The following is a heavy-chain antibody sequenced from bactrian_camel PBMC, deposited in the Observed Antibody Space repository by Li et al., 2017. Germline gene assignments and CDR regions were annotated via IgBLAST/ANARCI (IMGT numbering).Heavy chain of an antibody. CDR2: LLKSDILDT. J-gene: IGHJ4*01. Sequence: HVQLVESGGGSVQTGGSLRLSCEVSGYHYTRYCFAWFRQAPGKEREGAAYLLKSDILDTSYIDSVKGRFTISQDNTKSTLYLQMNNLKLEGTAMYYCAADTGSFHDNCENFVYWGQGTQVTVS. CDR1: GYHYTRYC. V-gene: IGHV3S6*01. CDR3: AADTGSFHDNCENFVY. D-gene: IGHD5*01.